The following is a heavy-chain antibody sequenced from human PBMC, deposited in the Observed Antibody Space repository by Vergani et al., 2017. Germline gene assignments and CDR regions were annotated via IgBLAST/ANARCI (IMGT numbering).Heavy chain of an antibody. Sequence: EVQLLESGGGLVQPGGSLRLSCAASGFTFSSYAMSWVRQAPGKGLEWVSTITGSSVTTYYADSVKGRFSISRDNSKNTLYLQMNSLRAEDTAVYYCARDAREFGGTIFGVVIDRYYYYGMDVWGQGTTVTVSS. J-gene: IGHJ6*02. CDR1: GFTFSSYA. D-gene: IGHD3-3*01. V-gene: IGHV3-23*01. CDR3: ARDAREFGGTIFGVVIDRYYYYGMDV. CDR2: ITGSSVTT.